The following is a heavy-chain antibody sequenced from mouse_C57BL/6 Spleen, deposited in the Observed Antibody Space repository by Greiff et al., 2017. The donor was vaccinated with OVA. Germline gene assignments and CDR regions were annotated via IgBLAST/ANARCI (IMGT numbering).Heavy chain of an antibody. V-gene: IGHV1-53*01. CDR3: ARSAQAMVHYYAMDY. J-gene: IGHJ4*01. Sequence: QVQLQQPGTELVKPGASVKLSCKASGYTFTSYWMHWVKQRPGQGLEWIGNINPSNGGTNYNEKFKSKATLTVDKSSSTAYMQLSSLTSEDSAVYYCARSAQAMVHYYAMDYWGQGTSVTVSS. D-gene: IGHD3-2*02. CDR2: INPSNGGT. CDR1: GYTFTSYW.